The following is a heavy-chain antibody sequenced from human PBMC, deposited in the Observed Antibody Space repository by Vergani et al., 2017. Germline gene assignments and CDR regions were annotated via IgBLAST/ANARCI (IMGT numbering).Heavy chain of an antibody. Sequence: QLQLQESGPGLVKPSETLSLTCTVSGGSISSGYYWGWIRQPPGKGLEWIGSIYHSGSTYYNPSLKSRVTISVDTSKNQFSLKLSSVTAADTAVYYCARIIAVAYYYYYYMDVWGKGTTVTVSS. V-gene: IGHV4-38-2*02. CDR2: IYHSGST. D-gene: IGHD6-19*01. CDR3: ARIIAVAYYYYYYMDV. CDR1: GGSISSGYY. J-gene: IGHJ6*03.